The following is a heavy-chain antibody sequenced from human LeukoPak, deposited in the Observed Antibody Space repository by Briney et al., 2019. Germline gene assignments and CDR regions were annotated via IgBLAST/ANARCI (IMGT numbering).Heavy chain of an antibody. V-gene: IGHV4-34*01. Sequence: SETLSLTCAVYGESFSDYYWSWIRQPPGRGLEWIGEVNHGGTTNYNPSLKSRVTISVDTSKNQFSLKLSSVTAADTAVYYCASYDYVWGSPPNWGQGTLVTVSS. J-gene: IGHJ4*02. D-gene: IGHD3-16*01. CDR2: VNHGGTT. CDR3: ASYDYVWGSPPN. CDR1: GESFSDYY.